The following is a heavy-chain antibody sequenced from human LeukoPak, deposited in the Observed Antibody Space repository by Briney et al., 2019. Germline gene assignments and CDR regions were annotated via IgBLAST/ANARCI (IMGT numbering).Heavy chain of an antibody. CDR2: ISGSGGST. Sequence: GGSLRLYCAASGFTFSSYAMSWGRQAPGKGLEWVSAISGSGGSTYYADSVKGRFTISRDNSKNTLYLQMNSLRAEDTAVYYCAKGLAGYYYGMDVWGQGTTVTVSS. CDR3: AKGLAGYYYGMDV. D-gene: IGHD6-19*01. V-gene: IGHV3-23*01. J-gene: IGHJ6*02. CDR1: GFTFSSYA.